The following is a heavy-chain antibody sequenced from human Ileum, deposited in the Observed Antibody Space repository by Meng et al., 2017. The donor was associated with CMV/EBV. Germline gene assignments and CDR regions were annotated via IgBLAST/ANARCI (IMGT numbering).Heavy chain of an antibody. Sequence: QLHPLASGPGLGKPSATLSLTGTVSGASSSSSSYYWGWIRQPPGKGLEWIGSIYYSGSTYYNPSLKSRVTISADTSKNQFSLKLNSVTAADTAVYYCASGSPQLGYVWGQGTLVTVSS. CDR1: GASSSSSSYY. CDR3: ASGSPQLGYV. CDR2: IYYSGST. V-gene: IGHV4-39*07. D-gene: IGHD1-1*01. J-gene: IGHJ4*02.